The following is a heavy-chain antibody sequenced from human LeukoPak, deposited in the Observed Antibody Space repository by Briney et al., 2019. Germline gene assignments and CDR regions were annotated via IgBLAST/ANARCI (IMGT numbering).Heavy chain of an antibody. V-gene: IGHV1-18*01. J-gene: IGHJ4*02. CDR3: ARAGAAVTTHFDY. Sequence: ASVKVSCKASGYIFTDYGISWVGQAPGQGLEWMGWISAFNGNTNYAQKLQGRVTMTTDTSTSTAYMELRGLRSDDTAVYYCARAGAAVTTHFDYWGQGTLVTVSS. CDR2: ISAFNGNT. D-gene: IGHD4-17*01. CDR1: GYIFTDYG.